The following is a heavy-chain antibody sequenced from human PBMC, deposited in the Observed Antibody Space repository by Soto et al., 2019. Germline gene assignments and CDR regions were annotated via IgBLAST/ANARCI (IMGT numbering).Heavy chain of an antibody. Sequence: GGSLRLSCAASGFTVSSNYMSWVRQAPGKGLEWVSVIYSGGSTYYADSVKGRFTISRHNSKNTLYLQMNSLRAEDTAVYYCARVLIGEQWLVWGFDYWGQGTLVTVSS. CDR2: IYSGGST. CDR1: GFTVSSNY. J-gene: IGHJ4*02. CDR3: ARVLIGEQWLVWGFDY. D-gene: IGHD6-19*01. V-gene: IGHV3-53*04.